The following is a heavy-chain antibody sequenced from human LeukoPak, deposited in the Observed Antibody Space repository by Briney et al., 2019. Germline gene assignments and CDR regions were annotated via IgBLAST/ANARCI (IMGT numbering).Heavy chain of an antibody. Sequence: PSETLSLTCTVSGDFITAYYWSGIRQPPGKGLEWIGYVYYSGSTEYNPSLRSRVTISLEMSKRQFSLNLTSVTAADTAVYYCASNTGTVFDYWGQGALVTVSS. J-gene: IGHJ4*02. CDR3: ASNTGTVFDY. D-gene: IGHD7-27*01. V-gene: IGHV4-59*01. CDR1: GDFITAYY. CDR2: VYYSGST.